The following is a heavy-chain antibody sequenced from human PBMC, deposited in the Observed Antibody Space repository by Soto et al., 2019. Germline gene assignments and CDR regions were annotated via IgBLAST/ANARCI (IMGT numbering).Heavy chain of an antibody. V-gene: IGHV1-3*01. J-gene: IGHJ3*01. CDR3: ARPCVGIARGAFDL. CDR1: GYTFTSYA. Sequence: QVQLVQSGAEVKKPGASVKVSCKASGYTFTSYAMHWVRQAPGQRLEWMGWINAGNGNTKYSQKFQGRVTITRDTSASTAYMELSSLRAEDTAVYYCARPCVGIARGAFDLWGQGTMDTVPS. CDR2: INAGNGNT. D-gene: IGHD1-20*01.